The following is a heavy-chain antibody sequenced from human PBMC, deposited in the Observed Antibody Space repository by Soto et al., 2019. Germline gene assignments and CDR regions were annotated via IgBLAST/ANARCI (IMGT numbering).Heavy chain of an antibody. V-gene: IGHV1-69*04. D-gene: IGHD2-2*01. J-gene: IGHJ5*02. CDR1: GGTFSSYT. CDR2: IIPILGIA. CDR3: ARDIGDSYCSSNSCYVP. Sequence: GASVKVSCKASGGTFSSYTISWVRQAPGQGLEWMGRIIPILGIANYAQKFQGRVTITADKSTSTAYMELSSLRSEDTAVYYCARDIGDSYCSSNSCYVPWGQGTLVTVAS.